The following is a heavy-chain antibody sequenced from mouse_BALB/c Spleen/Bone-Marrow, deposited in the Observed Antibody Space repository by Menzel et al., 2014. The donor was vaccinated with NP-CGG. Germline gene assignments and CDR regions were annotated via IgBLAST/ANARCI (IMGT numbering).Heavy chain of an antibody. D-gene: IGHD1-1*01. CDR1: GFNIKDTY. V-gene: IGHV14-3*02. J-gene: IGHJ2*01. CDR3: VSYYYGNYFDS. Sequence: VQLQQSGAELVKPGASVKLSCTASGFNIKDTYMHWVKQRPEQGLEWIGRIDPANGNTKYDPKFQGKATITADTSSNTAYLQLSSLTPEDTAVYYCVSYYYGNYFDSWGQGTTLTVSS. CDR2: IDPANGNT.